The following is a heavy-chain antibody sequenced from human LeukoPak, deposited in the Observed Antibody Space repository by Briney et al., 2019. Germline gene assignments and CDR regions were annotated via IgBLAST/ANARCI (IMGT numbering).Heavy chain of an antibody. CDR1: GYTFTSYY. CDR2: INPSGGST. V-gene: IGHV1-46*01. Sequence: ASVKVSCKASGYTFTSYYMHWVRQAPGQGLEWMGIINPSGGSTSYAQKFQGRVTMTRDTSTSTVYMELSSLRSEDTAVYYCARDFLSWELYRDAFDIWGQGTMVTVSS. D-gene: IGHD1-26*01. CDR3: ARDFLSWELYRDAFDI. J-gene: IGHJ3*02.